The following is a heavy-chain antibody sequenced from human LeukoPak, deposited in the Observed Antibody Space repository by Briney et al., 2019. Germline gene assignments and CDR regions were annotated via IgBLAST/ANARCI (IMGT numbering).Heavy chain of an antibody. J-gene: IGHJ3*02. CDR1: GFTFSSYG. CDR2: ILYDGSNK. Sequence: GGSLRLSCAASGFTFSSYGMHWVRQAPGKGLEWVAVILYDGSNKDYADSVKGRFTISRDNSKNTLYLQMNSLRAEDTAVYYCTTDLGITMVRGVIGDAFDIWGQGTMVTVSS. V-gene: IGHV3-30*03. D-gene: IGHD3-10*01. CDR3: TTDLGITMVRGVIGDAFDI.